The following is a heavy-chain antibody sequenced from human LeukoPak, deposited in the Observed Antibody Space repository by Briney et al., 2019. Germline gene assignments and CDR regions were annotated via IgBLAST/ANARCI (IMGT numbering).Heavy chain of an antibody. CDR1: GFTFRDYY. J-gene: IGHJ4*02. D-gene: IGHD2-15*01. Sequence: GGSLRLSCAASGFTFRDYYMTWMRQAPGKGLEWLSYISSSGDIIYYADSVKGRFTISRDNAKKSLYLQMNSLRADDTAVYYCARDSGSGDYFDYWGQGTLVTVSS. CDR3: ARDSGSGDYFDY. CDR2: ISSSGDII. V-gene: IGHV3-11*01.